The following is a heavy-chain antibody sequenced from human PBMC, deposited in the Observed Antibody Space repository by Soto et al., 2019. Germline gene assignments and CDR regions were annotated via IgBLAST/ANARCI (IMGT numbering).Heavy chain of an antibody. V-gene: IGHV4-31*03. CDR2: IYYSGSTNPSLKSRVTP. Sequence: PSETLSLTCTVSGGSISSGGYYWSWIRQHPGKGLEWIGYIYYSGSTNPSLKSRVTPYYNPSLKSRVSISVDTSENQFSLQLSSVTAADTALYYCARGNCSSPNCYSFSGYYGMDVWGQGTTVTVSS. CDR3: ARGNCSSPNCYSFSGYYGMDV. J-gene: IGHJ6*02. D-gene: IGHD2-2*01. CDR1: GGSISSGGYY.